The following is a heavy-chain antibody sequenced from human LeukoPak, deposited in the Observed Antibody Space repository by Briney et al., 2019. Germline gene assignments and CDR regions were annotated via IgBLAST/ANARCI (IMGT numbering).Heavy chain of an antibody. CDR2: MNPNSGNT. CDR3: ARRSGWASFDY. V-gene: IGHV1-8*03. D-gene: IGHD6-19*01. J-gene: IGHJ4*02. CDR1: GYTFSDYD. Sequence: ASVKVSCKASGYTFSDYDINWVRQATGQGPEWMGWMNPNSGNTGSAQKFQGRVTITRNTSITTACMELSSVRSEDTAVYYCARRSGWASFDYWGQGTLVTVSS.